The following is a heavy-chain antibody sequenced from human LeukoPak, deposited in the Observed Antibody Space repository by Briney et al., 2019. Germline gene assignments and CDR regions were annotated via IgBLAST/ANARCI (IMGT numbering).Heavy chain of an antibody. V-gene: IGHV3-7*03. CDR1: GFTFMSYW. D-gene: IGHD3-9*01. J-gene: IGHJ6*03. Sequence: QPGGSLRLSCAASGFTFMSYWMSWVRQAPGKGLEWVANIKQDGSEKYYVDSVKGRCTISRDNAKNSLYLQMNSLKTEDTAVYYCTTSPLYDILTGYYKDYYHYMDVWGKGTTVTVSS. CDR3: TTSPLYDILTGYYKDYYHYMDV. CDR2: IKQDGSEK.